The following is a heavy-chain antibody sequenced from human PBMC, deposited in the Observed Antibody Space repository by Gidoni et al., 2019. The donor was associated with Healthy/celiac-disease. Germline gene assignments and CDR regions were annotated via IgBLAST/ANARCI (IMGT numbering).Heavy chain of an antibody. CDR2: ISAYNGTT. CDR3: ARDANIYYVSSGYYYYYGMDV. D-gene: IGHD3-22*01. Sequence: QVQLVQSGAEVQKPGASVKVSCKASGYTFTSSGISWVRQAPGQGLEWMGWISAYNGTTNDAQKLQCRVTMSTDTSTSTAYMELRSLISDDTAVYYCARDANIYYVSSGYYYYYGMDVWGQGTTVTVSS. CDR1: GYTFTSSG. V-gene: IGHV1-18*01. J-gene: IGHJ6*02.